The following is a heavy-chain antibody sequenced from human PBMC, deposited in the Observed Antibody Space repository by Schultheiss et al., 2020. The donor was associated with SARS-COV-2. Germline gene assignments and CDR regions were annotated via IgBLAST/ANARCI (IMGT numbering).Heavy chain of an antibody. CDR3: ARDDSAHSGWFTCGMDV. CDR1: GFTFSSYA. D-gene: IGHD6-19*01. V-gene: IGHV3-64*04. Sequence: GGSLRLSCAASGFTFSSYAMHWVRQAPGKGLEYVSAISSNGGSTYYADSVKGRFTISRDNSKNTLYLQMNSLRAEDTAVYYCARDDSAHSGWFTCGMDVWGQGTTVTVSS. J-gene: IGHJ6*02. CDR2: ISSNGGST.